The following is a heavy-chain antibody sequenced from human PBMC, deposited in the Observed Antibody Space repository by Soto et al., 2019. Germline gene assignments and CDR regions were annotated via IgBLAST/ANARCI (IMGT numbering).Heavy chain of an antibody. CDR3: ARGGSNNWYFDL. CDR1: GFTFSSYG. CDR2: IWYDGSNK. Sequence: QVQLVESGGGVVQPGRSLRLSCAASGFTFSSYGMHWVRQAPGKGLEWVAVIWYDGSNKYYADSVKGRFTISRDNSKNTLYLQMNSLRAEDTAVYYCARGGSNNWYFDLWGRVTLVTVSS. V-gene: IGHV3-33*01. J-gene: IGHJ2*01. D-gene: IGHD2-15*01.